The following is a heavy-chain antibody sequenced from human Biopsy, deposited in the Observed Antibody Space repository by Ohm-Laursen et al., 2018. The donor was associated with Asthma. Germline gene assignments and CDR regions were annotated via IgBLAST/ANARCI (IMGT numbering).Heavy chain of an antibody. V-gene: IGHV3-30*18. D-gene: IGHD1-26*01. CDR2: ISFDGSNE. Sequence: SLRLSCSASGFSFSNFGMHWVRQAPGKGLEWVAVISFDGSNEDYADSVKGRFTISRDNSKNTLFLEMNSLRPEDTAVYYRAKELFPGWELRRGPDSWGQGTLVTVSS. CDR3: AKELFPGWELRRGPDS. CDR1: GFSFSNFG. J-gene: IGHJ4*02.